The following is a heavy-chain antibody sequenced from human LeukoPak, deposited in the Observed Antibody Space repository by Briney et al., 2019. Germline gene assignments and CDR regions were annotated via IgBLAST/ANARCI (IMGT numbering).Heavy chain of an antibody. D-gene: IGHD2/OR15-2a*01. V-gene: IGHV4-39*01. CDR1: GGSISSSSYY. Sequence: SETLSLTCTVSGGSISSSSYYWGWIRQPPGNGLEWIGTIYYTGGAYYNPSLKSRVTISVDTSKNQFSLKLSSVTATDTAVYSCARLFSNYYMDVWGKGTTVTVSS. J-gene: IGHJ6*03. CDR3: ARLFSNYYMDV. CDR2: IYYTGGA.